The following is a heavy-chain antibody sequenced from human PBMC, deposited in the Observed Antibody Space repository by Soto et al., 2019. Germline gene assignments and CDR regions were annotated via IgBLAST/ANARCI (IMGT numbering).Heavy chain of an antibody. V-gene: IGHV3-23*04. CDR1: DLSFTNYA. Sequence: EVQMAASGGGVVQPGESLRLSCVAPDLSFTNYAMTWVRLAPGKGLQWVAALSHDGGNTYYRDSVRGRFTISRDNSKNTLYLQMDSLKGEDTAVYYCAKQMGTWVDSAIDFWGQGTQVTVSS. D-gene: IGHD1-1*01. CDR2: LSHDGGNT. CDR3: AKQMGTWVDSAIDF. J-gene: IGHJ4*02.